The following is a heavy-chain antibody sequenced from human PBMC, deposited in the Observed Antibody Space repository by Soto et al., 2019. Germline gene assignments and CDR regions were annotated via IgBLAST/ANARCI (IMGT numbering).Heavy chain of an antibody. Sequence: SQTLSLTCAMSGESLSRNSAGWNWIRQSPARGLEWLGRTYYRSNWHYDYAPSVKSRITITPDTSKNQISLQLNSVTPEDTAVYYCARTYSGSYLDWLDPWGQGTLVTVS. J-gene: IGHJ5*02. CDR2: TYYRSNWHY. V-gene: IGHV6-1*01. CDR1: GESLSRNSAG. D-gene: IGHD1-26*01. CDR3: ARTYSGSYLDWLDP.